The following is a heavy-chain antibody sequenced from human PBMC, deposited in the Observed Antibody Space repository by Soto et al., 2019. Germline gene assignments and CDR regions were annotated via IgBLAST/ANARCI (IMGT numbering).Heavy chain of an antibody. Sequence: PGESLKISCKGSGYSFTSYWIGWVRQMPGKGLEWMGIVYPGDTDTRYSPSFQGQVTISADKSISTAYLQWTSLKASDTAIYYCARHTEYELHNYQYYYGVDVWGQGPTVTVYS. CDR1: GYSFTSYW. D-gene: IGHD2-2*01. CDR3: ARHTEYELHNYQYYYGVDV. V-gene: IGHV5-51*01. CDR2: VYPGDTDT. J-gene: IGHJ6*02.